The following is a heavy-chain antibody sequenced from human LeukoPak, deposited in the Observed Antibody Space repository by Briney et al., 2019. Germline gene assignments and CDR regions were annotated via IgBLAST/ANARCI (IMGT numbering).Heavy chain of an antibody. CDR2: IYHSGST. CDR3: ARVENYYGSGSYFDY. CDR1: GYSISSGYY. D-gene: IGHD3-10*01. J-gene: IGHJ4*02. V-gene: IGHV4-38-2*02. Sequence: SETLSLTCTVSGYSISSGYYWGWIRPPPGKGLEWIGSIYHSGSTYYNPSLKSRVTISVDTSKNQFSLKLSSVTAADTAVYYCARVENYYGSGSYFDYWGQGTLVTVSS.